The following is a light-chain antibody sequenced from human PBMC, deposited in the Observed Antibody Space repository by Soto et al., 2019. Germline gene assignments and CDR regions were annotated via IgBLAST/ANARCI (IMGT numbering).Light chain of an antibody. CDR1: QAVPNN. J-gene: IGKJ4*01. Sequence: DIHLTQSPSFLSASVGDRVTITCRPSQAVPNNMAWYQQPQGKPPKLXIYEESTLQSGVPSRFSGRKAGTQFTLTIDSLQPEDFATYYCQQVKTYTRTFGGGTKVDIK. V-gene: IGKV1-9*01. CDR2: EES. CDR3: QQVKTYTRT.